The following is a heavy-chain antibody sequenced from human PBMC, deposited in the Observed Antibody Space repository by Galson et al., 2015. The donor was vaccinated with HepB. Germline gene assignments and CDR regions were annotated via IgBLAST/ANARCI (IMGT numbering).Heavy chain of an antibody. CDR2: IIPIFRKT. CDR3: ARVGKGVLRASVVETTEEFFDS. V-gene: IGHV1-69*13. D-gene: IGHD2-21*02. J-gene: IGHJ4*03. CDR1: GVTYSRHL. Sequence: SVKVSCKASGVTYSRHLISWVRQAPGHGLEWVGSIIPIFRKTNYAQSFQGRVTITADESTRTVYMELNSLRSDDTAVYYCARVGKGVLRASVVETTEEFFDSWGQGTLITVS.